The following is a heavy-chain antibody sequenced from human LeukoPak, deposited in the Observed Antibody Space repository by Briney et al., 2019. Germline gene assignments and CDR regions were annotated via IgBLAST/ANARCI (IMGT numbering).Heavy chain of an antibody. D-gene: IGHD3-22*01. J-gene: IGHJ4*02. V-gene: IGHV1-18*01. Sequence: ASVKVSCKASGYTFSSYDINWVRQATGQGLEWMGWISAYNGNTNYAQKLQGRVTMTTDTSTSTAYMELRSLRSDDTAVYYCARGSLPYDSSGYYYPVGPGIFDYWGQGTLVTVSS. CDR1: GYTFSSYD. CDR3: ARGSLPYDSSGYYYPVGPGIFDY. CDR2: ISAYNGNT.